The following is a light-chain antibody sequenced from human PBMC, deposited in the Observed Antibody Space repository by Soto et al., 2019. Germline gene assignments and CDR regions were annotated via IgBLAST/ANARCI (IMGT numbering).Light chain of an antibody. J-gene: IGLJ1*01. CDR1: SSDVGGYNY. CDR2: DVT. V-gene: IGLV2-14*03. Sequence: QSALTQPASVSGSPGQSITISCTGTSSDVGGYNYVSWYQQHPGKAPKLMMYDVTNRPSGVSNRFSGSKSGNTASLTISGLPAEDEPDYYCSSYTSSSTSYVFGTGTKVTV. CDR3: SSYTSSSTSYV.